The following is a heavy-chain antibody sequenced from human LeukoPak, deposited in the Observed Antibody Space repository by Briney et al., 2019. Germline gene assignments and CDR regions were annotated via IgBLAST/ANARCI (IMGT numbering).Heavy chain of an antibody. Sequence: GGSLRLSCAASGFAFSSSWMNWVRQAPGKGLEWVANIKEGGSEIYYQDSVKGRFTISRDDSTSSLYLQMNSPRAEDTAVYYCARGRGGDWGQGTLVTVSS. J-gene: IGHJ4*02. D-gene: IGHD2-21*01. CDR3: ARGRGGD. CDR2: IKEGGSEI. V-gene: IGHV3-7*01. CDR1: GFAFSSSW.